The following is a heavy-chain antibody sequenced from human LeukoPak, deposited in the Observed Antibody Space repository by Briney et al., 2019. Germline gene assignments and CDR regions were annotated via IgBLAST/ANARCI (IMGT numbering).Heavy chain of an antibody. V-gene: IGHV4-4*07. Sequence: PSETLPLTCTVSGGSISSYYWSWIRQPAGKGLEWIGRIYTSGSTNYNPSLKSRVTMSVDTSKNQFSLKLSSVTAADTAVYYCASFSSGKPAAIRRVDRMRYYYYMDVWGKGTTVTVSS. J-gene: IGHJ6*03. CDR1: GGSISSYY. CDR3: ASFSSGKPAAIRRVDRMRYYYYMDV. D-gene: IGHD2-2*02. CDR2: IYTSGST.